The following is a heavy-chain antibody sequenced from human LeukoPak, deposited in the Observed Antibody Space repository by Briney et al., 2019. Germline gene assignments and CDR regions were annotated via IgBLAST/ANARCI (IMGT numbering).Heavy chain of an antibody. CDR2: ISSSGSTI. Sequence: GGSLRLSCAASGFTFSSYEMNWVRQAPGKGLEWVSYISSSGSTIYYADSVKGRFTISRDNAKNSLYLQMNSLRAEDTAVHYCARALYSSGWYTYYFDYWGQGTLVTVSS. D-gene: IGHD6-19*01. J-gene: IGHJ4*02. CDR3: ARALYSSGWYTYYFDY. V-gene: IGHV3-48*03. CDR1: GFTFSSYE.